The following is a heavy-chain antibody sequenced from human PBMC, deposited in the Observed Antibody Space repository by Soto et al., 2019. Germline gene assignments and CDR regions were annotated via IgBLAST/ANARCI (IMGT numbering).Heavy chain of an antibody. CDR3: AQGAELVVVITTYDC. J-gene: IGHJ4*02. V-gene: IGHV3-23*01. D-gene: IGHD3-22*01. Sequence: GGSLRLSCAASGFTFCSYAMSWVSQAQGKGLACVPAISGRGGSTYYAASVKGRFTISRDNSKNTLSLQMNSMRDEDTDVYYRAQGAELVVVITTYDCWSEGTLFTVAA. CDR2: ISGRGGST. CDR1: GFTFCSYA.